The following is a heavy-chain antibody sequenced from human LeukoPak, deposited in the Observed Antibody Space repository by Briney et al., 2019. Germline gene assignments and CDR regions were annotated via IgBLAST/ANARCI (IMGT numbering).Heavy chain of an antibody. D-gene: IGHD6-19*01. CDR3: ARDGVAVAGTFGY. CDR1: GGSISSSSYY. Sequence: SETLSLTCTVSGGSISSSSYYWGWIRQPPGKGLEWIGSIYYSGSTYYNPSLKSRVTISVDTSKNQFSLKLSSVTAADTAVYYCARDGVAVAGTFGYWGQGTLVTVSS. V-gene: IGHV4-39*07. CDR2: IYYSGST. J-gene: IGHJ4*02.